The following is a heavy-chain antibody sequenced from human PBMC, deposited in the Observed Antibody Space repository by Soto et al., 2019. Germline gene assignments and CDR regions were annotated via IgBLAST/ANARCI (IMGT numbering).Heavy chain of an antibody. CDR1: GFTFIIYA. D-gene: IGHD3-22*01. V-gene: IGHV3-23*01. J-gene: IGHJ4*02. CDR2: IGGSGGGT. CDR3: AKDAPGSGWLSDY. Sequence: PGGSLNLSCAASGFTFIIYAMSWVRQAPGKGLEWVSTIGGSGGGTSYADFVRGRFTISRDNSRNTLYLQMNSLRAEDTAVYYCAKDAPGSGWLSDYWGQGTLVTVSS.